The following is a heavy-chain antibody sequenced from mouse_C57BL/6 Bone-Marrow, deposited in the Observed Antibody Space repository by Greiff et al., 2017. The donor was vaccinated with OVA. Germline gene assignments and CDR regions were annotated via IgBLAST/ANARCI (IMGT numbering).Heavy chain of an antibody. CDR3: TTAYYGNYGWFAY. CDR1: GFNIKDDY. J-gene: IGHJ3*01. V-gene: IGHV14-4*01. Sequence: EVQLQQSGAELVRPGASVKLSCTASGFNIKDDYMHWVKQRPEQGLEWIGWIDPENGDTEYASKFQGKATITADTSSNTAYLQLSSLTSEDTAVYYCTTAYYGNYGWFAYGGQGNLVTVTA. CDR2: IDPENGDT. D-gene: IGHD2-10*01.